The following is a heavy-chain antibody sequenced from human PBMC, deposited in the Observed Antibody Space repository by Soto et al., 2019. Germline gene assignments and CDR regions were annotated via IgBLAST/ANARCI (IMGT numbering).Heavy chain of an antibody. CDR1: GGSISSGGYY. CDR3: ARTVIGGFEY. V-gene: IGHV4-61*08. Sequence: TSETLSLTCTVSGGSISSGGYYWSWIRQHPGKGLEWIGYIYYSGTTYYNPSLKSRVTISVDTSKNQFSLDLSSVTAADTAVYYCARTVIGGFEYWGQGTLVPVSS. CDR2: IYYSGTT. D-gene: IGHD3-16*02. J-gene: IGHJ4*02.